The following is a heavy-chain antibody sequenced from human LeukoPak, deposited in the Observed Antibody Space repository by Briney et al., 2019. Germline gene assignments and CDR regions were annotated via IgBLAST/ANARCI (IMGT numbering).Heavy chain of an antibody. D-gene: IGHD6-13*01. V-gene: IGHV4-61*02. CDR1: GGSISSGSYY. CDR3: ARRVAAAATSWFDP. J-gene: IGHJ5*02. Sequence: SETLSLTCTVSGGSISSGSYYWSWIRQPAGKGLEWIGRIYTSGSTNYNPSLKSRVTISVDTSKNQFSLKLSSVTAADTAVYYCARRVAAAATSWFDPWGQGTLVTVSS. CDR2: IYTSGST.